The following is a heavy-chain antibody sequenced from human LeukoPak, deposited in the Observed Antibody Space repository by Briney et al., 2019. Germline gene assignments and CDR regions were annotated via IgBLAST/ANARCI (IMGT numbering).Heavy chain of an antibody. D-gene: IGHD5-18*01. Sequence: ASVTVSCKVSGYTLTELSMHWVRQAPGKGLEWMGGFDPEDGETIYAQKFQGRITMTEDTSTDTAYMELSSLRSEGTAVYYCATELWIQLWPPPFAYWGQGTLVTVSS. CDR3: ATELWIQLWPPPFAY. V-gene: IGHV1-24*01. CDR1: GYTLTELS. J-gene: IGHJ4*02. CDR2: FDPEDGET.